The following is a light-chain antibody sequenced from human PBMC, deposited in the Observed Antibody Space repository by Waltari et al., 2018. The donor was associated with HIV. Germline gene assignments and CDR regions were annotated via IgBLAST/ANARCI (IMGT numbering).Light chain of an antibody. Sequence: QSVLTQPPSASGTPGQRVTISCSGSSSNIGINDVSWYQHRPGTAPKLLIFTNNQRPSLFPGRFSASKSGTSACLAISAVQSGVGADYYCAAWDGSRRGGVFGGGTKLTV. J-gene: IGLJ3*02. CDR1: SSNIGIND. CDR3: AAWDGSRRGGV. V-gene: IGLV1-47*01. CDR2: TNN.